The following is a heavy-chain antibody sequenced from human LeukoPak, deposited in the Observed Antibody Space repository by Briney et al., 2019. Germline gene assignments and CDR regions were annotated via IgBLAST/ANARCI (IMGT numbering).Heavy chain of an antibody. CDR2: ISGSGGST. Sequence: PGGSLRLSCAASGFTFSSYAMGWVRQAPGKGLEWVSAISGSGGSTYYADSVKGRFTISRDNSKNTLYLQMNSLRAEDTAVYYCANDSYSYGYWWFDPWGQGTLVTVSS. D-gene: IGHD5-18*01. V-gene: IGHV3-23*01. J-gene: IGHJ5*02. CDR1: GFTFSSYA. CDR3: ANDSYSYGYWWFDP.